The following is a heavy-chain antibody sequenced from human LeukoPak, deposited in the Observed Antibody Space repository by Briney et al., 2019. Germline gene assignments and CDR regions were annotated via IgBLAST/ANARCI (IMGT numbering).Heavy chain of an antibody. D-gene: IGHD6-13*01. V-gene: IGHV3-48*03. CDR1: GFTFSSYE. Sequence: GGSLRLSCVASGFTFSSYEMNWVRQAPGKGLEWVSYISSSDNTIYYADSVKGRSTISRDNAKNSLYLQMNSLRAEDTAAYYCAREGSAGSWYYFDYWGQGTLVTVSS. CDR3: AREGSAGSWYYFDY. CDR2: ISSSDNTI. J-gene: IGHJ4*02.